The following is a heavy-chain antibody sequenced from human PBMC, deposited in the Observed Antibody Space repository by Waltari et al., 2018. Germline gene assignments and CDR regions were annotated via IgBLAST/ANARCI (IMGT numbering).Heavy chain of an antibody. J-gene: IGHJ4*02. CDR1: GFDVSRTS. CDR2: VYSGGAT. Sequence: EVQLVESGGGLAQPGGSLRLSCVASGFDVSRTSMIWVRQVPGRGMDYVSSVYSGGATYYADAAKGRFTSSRDKSTNTLFLQLTSLRHDDTAVYYCARDGISDIVGSTVGFDCWGQGALVTVSS. V-gene: IGHV3-66*02. CDR3: ARDGISDIVGSTVGFDC. D-gene: IGHD1-26*01.